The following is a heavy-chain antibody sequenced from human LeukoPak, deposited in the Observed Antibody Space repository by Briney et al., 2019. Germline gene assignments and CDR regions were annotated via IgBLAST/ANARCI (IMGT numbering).Heavy chain of an antibody. CDR2: INHSGST. CDR3: ARGGGCSSTSCYNWFDP. J-gene: IGHJ5*02. CDR1: GGTFSGYY. Sequence: SETLSLTCAVYGGTFSGYYWSWIRQPPGKGLEWFGGINHSGSTNYNPSLKSRVTISVDTTKNQFSLKVSSVTAADTAVYYCARGGGCSSTSCYNWFDPWGQGTLVTVSS. V-gene: IGHV4-34*01. D-gene: IGHD2-2*01.